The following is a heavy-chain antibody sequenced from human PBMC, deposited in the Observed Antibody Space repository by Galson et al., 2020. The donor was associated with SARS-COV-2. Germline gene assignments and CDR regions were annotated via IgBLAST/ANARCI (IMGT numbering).Heavy chain of an antibody. CDR2: ITTSSAYI. D-gene: IGHD3-16*01. V-gene: IGHV3-21*01. CDR3: ARDNWGRPQKLPGLFDY. J-gene: IGHJ4*02. Sequence: GGSLRLSCVASGFSFSDYAMNWVRQAPGKGLEWVSSITTSSAYIYYADSVKGRFTISRDNAKNSLFLQMNSLRDEDTAVYYCARDNWGRPQKLPGLFDYWGQGILVTVSS. CDR1: GFSFSDYA.